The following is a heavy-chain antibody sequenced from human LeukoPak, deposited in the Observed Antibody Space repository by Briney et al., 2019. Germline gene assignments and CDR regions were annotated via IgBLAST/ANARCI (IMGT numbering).Heavy chain of an antibody. Sequence: ASVKVSCKASGYTFTSYGISWVRQASGQGLEWMGWISAYNGNTNYAQRLQDRVTMTTDTSTSTVYMELRSLRSDDTAVYYCARGPWVAGTANWFDPWGQGTLVTVSS. J-gene: IGHJ5*02. D-gene: IGHD6-19*01. V-gene: IGHV1-18*01. CDR1: GYTFTSYG. CDR3: ARGPWVAGTANWFDP. CDR2: ISAYNGNT.